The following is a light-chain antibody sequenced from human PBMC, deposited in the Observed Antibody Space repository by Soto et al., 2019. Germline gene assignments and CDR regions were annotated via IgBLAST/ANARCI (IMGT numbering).Light chain of an antibody. V-gene: IGKV3-15*01. CDR2: GAT. J-gene: IGKJ1*01. CDR3: QQYNNWPRT. CDR1: QSVIIL. Sequence: EIVLTQSPATLSLSPGERATLSCRASQSVIILLAWYQQKPGQAPRLLIHGATTRATGIPARFSGSGSGTEFTLTISSLQSEDFAVYYCQQYNNWPRTFGQGTKVDIK.